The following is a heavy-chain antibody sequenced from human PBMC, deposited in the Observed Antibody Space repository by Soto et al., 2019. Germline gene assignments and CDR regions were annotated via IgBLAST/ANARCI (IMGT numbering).Heavy chain of an antibody. V-gene: IGHV3-23*01. CDR1: GFTFSSYA. CDR2: ISGSGGST. CDR3: AKGDRGSRFGELHGGWFDP. Sequence: GGSLRLSCAASGFTFSSYAMSWVRQAPGKGLEWVSAISGSGGSTYYADSVKGRFTISRDNSKNTLYLQMNSLRDEDTAVYYCAKGDRGSRFGELHGGWFDPWGQGTMI. J-gene: IGHJ5*02. D-gene: IGHD3-10*01.